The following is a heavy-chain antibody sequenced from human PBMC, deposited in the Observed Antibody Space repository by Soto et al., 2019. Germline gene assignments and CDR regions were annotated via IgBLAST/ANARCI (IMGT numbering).Heavy chain of an antibody. CDR2: IYPGDSDT. CDR3: ARHDSSSSGYFYFAMDV. V-gene: IGHV5-51*01. Sequence: GESLKISCKGSEYNFTNYWIAWVRQMPGKGLEWMGIIYPGDSDTRYSPSFQGQVTLSVDKSISTAYLQWSSLKASDSAMYYCARHDSSSSGYFYFAMDVWGQGTTVTVS. J-gene: IGHJ6*02. CDR1: EYNFTNYW. D-gene: IGHD6-6*01.